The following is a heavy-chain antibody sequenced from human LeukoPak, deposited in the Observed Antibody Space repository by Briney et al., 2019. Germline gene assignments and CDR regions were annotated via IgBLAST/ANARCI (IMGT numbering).Heavy chain of an antibody. V-gene: IGHV4-4*07. CDR1: GGSISSYY. J-gene: IGHJ3*02. CDR3: AREAGIAADDAFDI. Sequence: SETLSLTCTVSGGSISSYYWSWIRQPAGKGLEWIGRIYTCGSTNYNPSLKSRVTMSVDTSKNQFSLKLSSVTAADTAVYYCAREAGIAADDAFDIWGQGTMVTVSS. CDR2: IYTCGST. D-gene: IGHD6-25*01.